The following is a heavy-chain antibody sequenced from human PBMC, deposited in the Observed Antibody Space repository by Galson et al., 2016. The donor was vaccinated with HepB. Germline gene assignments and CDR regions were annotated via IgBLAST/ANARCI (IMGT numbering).Heavy chain of an antibody. J-gene: IGHJ3*02. D-gene: IGHD2-15*01. CDR2: ISGSGGST. CDR3: AKERGDCSGGTCRYHGAFDI. V-gene: IGHV3-23*01. CDR1: GFTFINYA. Sequence: SLRLSCAASGFTFINYAMTWVRQAPGKGLGWVSSISGSGGSTYYADSVKGRFTISRDNSKNTLSLQMNSLRAEDTAVYYCAKERGDCSGGTCRYHGAFDIWGQGTMVTVSS.